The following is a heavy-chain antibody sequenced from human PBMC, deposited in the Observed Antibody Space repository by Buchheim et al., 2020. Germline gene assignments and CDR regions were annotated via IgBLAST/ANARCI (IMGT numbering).Heavy chain of an antibody. V-gene: IGHV3-30-3*01. Sequence: QVQLVESGGGVVQPGRSLRLSCAASGFTFSSYAMHWVRQAPGKGLEWVAVISYDGSNKYYADSVKGRFTISRDNSKNTLYLQMNSLKTEDTAVYYCTTDVLKFFDKANYWGQGTL. D-gene: IGHD3-3*01. J-gene: IGHJ4*02. CDR1: GFTFSSYA. CDR2: ISYDGSNK. CDR3: TTDVLKFFDKANY.